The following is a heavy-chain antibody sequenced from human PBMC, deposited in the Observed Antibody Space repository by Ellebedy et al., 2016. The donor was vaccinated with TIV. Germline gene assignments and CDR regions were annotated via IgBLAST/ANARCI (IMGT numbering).Heavy chain of an antibody. J-gene: IGHJ6*02. CDR2: INPSGGST. CDR3: ARDLCSTVTRCRGNYYYGMDV. D-gene: IGHD4-17*01. V-gene: IGHV1-46*01. Sequence: ASVKVSXKASRYTFTSYYMHWVRQAPGQGLEWMGIINPSGGSTSYAQKFQGRVTMTRDTSTSTVYMELSSLRSEDTAVYYCARDLCSTVTRCRGNYYYGMDVWGQGATVTVSS. CDR1: RYTFTSYY.